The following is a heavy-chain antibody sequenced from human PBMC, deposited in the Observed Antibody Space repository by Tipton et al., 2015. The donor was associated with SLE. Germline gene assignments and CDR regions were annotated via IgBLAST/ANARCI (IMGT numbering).Heavy chain of an antibody. V-gene: IGHV4-38-2*02. D-gene: IGHD3-22*01. CDR1: GYSISSGYY. CDR2: IYHSGNT. CDR3: ARDWRTHYYDSSGYFHDAFDI. J-gene: IGHJ3*02. Sequence: TLSLTCAVSGYSISSGYYWGWIRQPPGKGLAWIGSIYHSGNTYYNPSLKSRVSIAVDTSKNQFSLKLSSVTAADTAVYYCARDWRTHYYDSSGYFHDAFDIWGQGTMVTVSS.